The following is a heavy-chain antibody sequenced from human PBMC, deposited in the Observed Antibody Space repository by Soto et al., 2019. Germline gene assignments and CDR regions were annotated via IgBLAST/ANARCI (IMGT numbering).Heavy chain of an antibody. CDR2: NNLSGST. CDR3: ARDKITGIFDY. D-gene: IGHD2-8*02. Sequence: QVQLQQWGAGLLKPSETLSLTCAVYGGSFSGYYWTWIRQPPATGVEWIGENNLSGSTNYNPSLKCRVTISVDTSKTQFSLKLPSVTAADTAVYYCARDKITGIFDYWRQGTLVTASS. J-gene: IGHJ4*02. CDR1: GGSFSGYY. V-gene: IGHV4-34*01.